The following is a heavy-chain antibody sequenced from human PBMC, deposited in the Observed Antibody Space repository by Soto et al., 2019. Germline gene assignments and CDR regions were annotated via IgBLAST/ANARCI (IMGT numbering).Heavy chain of an antibody. J-gene: IGHJ4*02. CDR3: ARDWIRAASPIYYFDY. Sequence: QVQLVQSGAEVKKPGASVKVSCKASGYTFTNYAIHWVRQAPGQRLEWMGWINAGNINTKYSQKFQGRVTITSDTSASTAYMELTSLRSEDTAVYYCARDWIRAASPIYYFDYWGQGTLVTVSS. V-gene: IGHV1-3*01. CDR1: GYTFTNYA. D-gene: IGHD2-2*02. CDR2: INAGNINT.